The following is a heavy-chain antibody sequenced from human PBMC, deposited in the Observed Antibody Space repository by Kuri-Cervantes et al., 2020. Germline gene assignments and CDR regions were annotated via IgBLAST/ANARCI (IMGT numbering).Heavy chain of an antibody. Sequence: GGSLRLSCAASGFTFSSYAMHWVRQAPGKGLEWVAVISYEGSNKYYADSVKGRFTISRDNSKNTLYLQMNSLRAEDTAVYYCARGHHDYIWGSYGIDYWGQGTLVTVSS. D-gene: IGHD3-16*01. J-gene: IGHJ4*02. CDR1: GFTFSSYA. V-gene: IGHV3-30*07. CDR2: ISYEGSNK. CDR3: ARGHHDYIWGSYGIDY.